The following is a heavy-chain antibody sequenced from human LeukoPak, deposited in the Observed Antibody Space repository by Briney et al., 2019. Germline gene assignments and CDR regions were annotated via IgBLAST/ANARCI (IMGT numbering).Heavy chain of an antibody. CDR2: IIPIFGTA. D-gene: IGHD4-23*01. CDR1: VGTFTIYA. V-gene: IGHV1-69*13. J-gene: IGHJ5*02. Sequence: RASVKLSCKSSVGTFTIYAISYLRQSPGQALEWMGGIIPIFGTANYAQKFQGRVTITADESTSTAYMELSSLRSEDTAVYYCARGFYGGNSGHWFDPWGQGTLVTVSS. CDR3: ARGFYGGNSGHWFDP.